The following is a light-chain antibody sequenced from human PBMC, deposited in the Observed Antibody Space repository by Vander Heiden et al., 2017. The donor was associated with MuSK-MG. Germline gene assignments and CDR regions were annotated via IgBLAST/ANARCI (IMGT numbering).Light chain of an antibody. CDR3: HQTDSTPRT. CDR2: AAS. Sequence: DVQLTQSPSSLSASVGDRVTISCRASQTIDTYLNWYQQKPGRAPKLLIYAASGLQNGVPSRFNGSGSGTDFTLTITRLQPEDFATYFCHQTDSTPRTFGQGTKLEIK. J-gene: IGKJ2*01. V-gene: IGKV1-39*01. CDR1: QTIDTY.